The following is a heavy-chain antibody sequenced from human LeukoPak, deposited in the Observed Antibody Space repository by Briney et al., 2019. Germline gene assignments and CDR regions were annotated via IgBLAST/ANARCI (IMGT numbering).Heavy chain of an antibody. CDR2: ISAHNGNT. J-gene: IGHJ4*02. D-gene: IGHD2-15*01. Sequence: ASVKVSCKASGYTFTNYGISWVRQAPGQGLEYMGWISAHNGNTNYAQKLQDRVTMTTDTSTGPAYMELKSLRSDDTAVYYCAREGYCSGGSCYPGVPDYWGQGTLVTVSS. CDR1: GYTFTNYG. V-gene: IGHV1-18*01. CDR3: AREGYCSGGSCYPGVPDY.